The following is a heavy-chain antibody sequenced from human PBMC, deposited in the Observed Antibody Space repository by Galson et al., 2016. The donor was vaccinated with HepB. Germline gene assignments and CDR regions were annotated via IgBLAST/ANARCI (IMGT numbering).Heavy chain of an antibody. V-gene: IGHV4-34*01. CDR3: ARGDNPDYGDYASAYYYMDV. D-gene: IGHD4-17*01. Sequence: SETLSLTCAVYGGSFSGYYWSWIRQPPGKGLEWIGEINHSGSTNYNPSLKSRVTISVGTSKNQSSLKLSSVTAADTAVYYCARGDNPDYGDYASAYYYMDVWGKGTTVTVSS. CDR1: GGSFSGYY. CDR2: INHSGST. J-gene: IGHJ6*03.